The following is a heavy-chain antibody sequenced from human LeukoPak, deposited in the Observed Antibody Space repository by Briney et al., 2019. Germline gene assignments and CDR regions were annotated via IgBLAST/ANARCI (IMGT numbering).Heavy chain of an antibody. CDR1: GFTFSSYS. CDR3: ARGLKYQLLVSWFDP. J-gene: IGHJ5*02. V-gene: IGHV3-21*04. Sequence: GGSLRLSCAASGFTFSSYSMNWVRQAPGKGLEWVSSISSSSSYIYYADSVKGRFTISRDNAKNSPYLQMNSLRAEDTASYYCARGLKYQLLVSWFDPWGQGTLVTVSS. CDR2: ISSSSSYI. D-gene: IGHD2-2*01.